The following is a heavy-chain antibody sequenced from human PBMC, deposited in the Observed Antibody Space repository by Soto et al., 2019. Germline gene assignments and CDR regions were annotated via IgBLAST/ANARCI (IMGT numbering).Heavy chain of an antibody. CDR3: ARTRATPASRNLDY. V-gene: IGHV4-34*01. CDR1: GASFSGYY. CDR2: INPTGGT. D-gene: IGHD1-1*01. Sequence: SETLSLTCAFFGASFSGYYWSWVRQSPWKGLEWIGEINPTGGTNYNPSLKSRVTISVDTSKDQFSLQLSSVTAADTAVYYCARTRATPASRNLDYWGQGTLVTVSS. J-gene: IGHJ4*02.